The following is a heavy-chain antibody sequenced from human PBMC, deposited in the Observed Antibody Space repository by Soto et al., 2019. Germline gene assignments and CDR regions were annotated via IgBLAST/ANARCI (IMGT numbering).Heavy chain of an antibody. Sequence: QVQLVQSGAEVKKPGSSVKVSCKASGGTFSSYAIIWVRQAPGQGLEWMGGIIPIFGTANYAQKFQGRVTITADESTSTAYMELSSLRSEDTAVYYCASVGYCSGGSCDFYFDYWGQGTLVTVSS. CDR3: ASVGYCSGGSCDFYFDY. J-gene: IGHJ4*02. D-gene: IGHD2-15*01. V-gene: IGHV1-69*12. CDR2: IIPIFGTA. CDR1: GGTFSSYA.